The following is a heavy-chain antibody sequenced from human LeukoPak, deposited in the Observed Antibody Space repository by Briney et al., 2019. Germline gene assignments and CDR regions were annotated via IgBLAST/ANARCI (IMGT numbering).Heavy chain of an antibody. V-gene: IGHV4-34*01. CDR3: ARDGYSRYYYYGMDV. J-gene: IGHJ6*02. Sequence: SETLSLTCAVYGGSFSGYYWSWIRQPPGKGLEWIGEINHSGSTNYNPSLKSRVTMSVDTSKDQFSLKLSSVTAADTAVYYCARDGYSRYYYYGMDVWGQGTTVTVSS. CDR1: GGSFSGYY. D-gene: IGHD5-24*01. CDR2: INHSGST.